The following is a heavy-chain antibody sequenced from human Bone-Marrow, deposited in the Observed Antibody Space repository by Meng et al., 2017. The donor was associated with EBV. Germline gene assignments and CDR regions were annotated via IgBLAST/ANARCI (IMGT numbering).Heavy chain of an antibody. D-gene: IGHD2-2*01. CDR2: ISSSSSYI. CDR1: GFTCSSYS. V-gene: IGHV3-21*01. Sequence: GGGRVKPRGSLRLSCGASGFTCSSYSMNWVRPAQGKGLKWVSSISSSSSYIYYADSVKGRFTISRDNAKNSLYLQMNSLRAEDTAVYYCARGSDIVVVGDYWGQGTLVTVSS. CDR3: ARGSDIVVVGDY. J-gene: IGHJ4*02.